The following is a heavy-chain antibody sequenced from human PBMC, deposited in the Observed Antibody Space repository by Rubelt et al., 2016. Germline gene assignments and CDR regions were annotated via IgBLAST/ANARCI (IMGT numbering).Heavy chain of an antibody. CDR2: AGNNK. D-gene: IGHD3-3*01. CDR1: GFTFSNYG. Sequence: QVQLVESGGGVVQPGGSLRLSCAASGFTFSNYGMHWVRQAPGRGLEWVAVAGNNKYYADSVKGRFTISRDNSTNTLFLQMNSLRAEDTAVYYCARDLWSGSHFSGMDVWGQGTTVTVSS. CDR3: ARDLWSGSHFSGMDV. J-gene: IGHJ6*02. V-gene: IGHV3-30*19.